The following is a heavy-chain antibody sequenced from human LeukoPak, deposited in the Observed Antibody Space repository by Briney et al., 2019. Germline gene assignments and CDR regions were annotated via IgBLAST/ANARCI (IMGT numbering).Heavy chain of an antibody. V-gene: IGHV1-18*01. D-gene: IGHD2-2*01. CDR1: GYTFTSYG. CDR3: ARVGYCSSTSCHKDHYYYYYVDV. Sequence: GASVKVSCKASGYTFTSYGISWVRQAPGQGLEWMGWISAYNGNTNYAQKLQGRVTMTTDTSTSTAYMELRSLRSDDTAVYYCARVGYCSSTSCHKDHYYYYYVDVWGKGTTVTVSS. CDR2: ISAYNGNT. J-gene: IGHJ6*03.